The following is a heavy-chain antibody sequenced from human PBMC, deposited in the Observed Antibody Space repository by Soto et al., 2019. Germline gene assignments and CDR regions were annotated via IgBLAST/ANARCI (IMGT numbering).Heavy chain of an antibody. CDR2: IYYSGST. CDR3: ASPRQLYYFDY. Sequence: QLQLQESGPGLVKPSETLSLTCTVSGGSISSSSYYWGWIRQPPGKGLEWIGSIYYSGSTYYNPSLKSRVTISVDTSKNQFSLKLSSVTAADTAVYYCASPRQLYYFDYWGQGTLVTVSS. D-gene: IGHD6-13*01. CDR1: GGSISSSSYY. V-gene: IGHV4-39*01. J-gene: IGHJ4*02.